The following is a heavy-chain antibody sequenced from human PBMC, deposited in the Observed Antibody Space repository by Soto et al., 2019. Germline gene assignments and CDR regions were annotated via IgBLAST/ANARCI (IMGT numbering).Heavy chain of an antibody. J-gene: IGHJ4*02. CDR1: GYTFTSYY. CDR3: ARDLASFLVATRGYDY. V-gene: IGHV1-46*01. D-gene: IGHD5-12*01. CDR2: INPSGGST. Sequence: GALVKVSCKASGYTFTSYYMHWVRQAPGQGLEWMGIINPSGGSTSYAQKFQGRVTMTRDTSTSTVYMELSSLRSEDTAVYYCARDLASFLVATRGYDYWGQGTLVTVSS.